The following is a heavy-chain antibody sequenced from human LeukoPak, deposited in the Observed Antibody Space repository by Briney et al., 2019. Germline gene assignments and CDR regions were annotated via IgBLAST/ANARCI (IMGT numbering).Heavy chain of an antibody. D-gene: IGHD4-17*01. CDR1: GGTFSSYA. J-gene: IGHJ4*02. CDR3: AQAPNDYGPWDY. V-gene: IGHV1-69*05. Sequence: SVKVSCKASGGTFSSYAISWVRQAPGQGLEWMGGIIPIFGTANYAQKFQGRVTITTDESTSTAYMELSSLRSEDTAVYYCAQAPNDYGPWDYWGQGTLVTVSS. CDR2: IIPIFGTA.